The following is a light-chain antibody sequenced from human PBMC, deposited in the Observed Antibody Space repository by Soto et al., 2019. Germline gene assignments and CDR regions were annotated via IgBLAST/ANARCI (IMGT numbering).Light chain of an antibody. CDR1: QGIRND. V-gene: IGKV1-17*01. Sequence: DIQMTQSPSSLSASVGDRVTITCRASQGIRNDLGGYQQKPGKAPKLLIYAESILKSGFPSRFSGSGYGTEFTLTISSLQPEDFATYYCIQNNSYPWTFGNGTKVVIK. J-gene: IGKJ1*01. CDR2: AES. CDR3: IQNNSYPWT.